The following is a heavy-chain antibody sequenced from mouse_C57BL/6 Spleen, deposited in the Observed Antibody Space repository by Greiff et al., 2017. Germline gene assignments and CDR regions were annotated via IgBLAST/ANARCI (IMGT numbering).Heavy chain of an antibody. CDR2: INPSTGGT. CDR3: ARYDYGGIDY. D-gene: IGHD2-4*01. Sequence: EVQLQQSGPELVKPGASVKISCKASGYSFTGYYMNWVKQSPEKSLEWIGEINPSTGGTTYNQKFKAKATLTVDKSSSTAYMQLKSLTSEDSAVYYCARYDYGGIDYWGQGTTLTVSS. V-gene: IGHV1-42*01. J-gene: IGHJ2*01. CDR1: GYSFTGYY.